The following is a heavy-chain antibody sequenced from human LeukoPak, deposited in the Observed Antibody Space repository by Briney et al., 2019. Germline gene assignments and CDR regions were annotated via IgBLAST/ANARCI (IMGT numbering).Heavy chain of an antibody. V-gene: IGHV4-34*01. J-gene: IGHJ5*02. CDR2: INRGGIT. CDR3: ARSEDCGSSSCYWFDP. CDR1: GESLSGYY. D-gene: IGHD2-2*01. Sequence: SETLSLTCAVYGESLSGYYWSWIRQSPGKGLEWIGEINRGGITKYNPSLKSRVTISLGTSYNQFSLKLTSVTAADTAMYYCARSEDCGSSSCYWFDPWGQGTLVTVSS.